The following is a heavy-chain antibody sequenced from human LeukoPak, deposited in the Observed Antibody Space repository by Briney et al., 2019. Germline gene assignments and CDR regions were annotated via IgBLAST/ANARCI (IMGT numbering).Heavy chain of an antibody. Sequence: GGSLRLSCAASGFTFSSYGMHWARQAPGKGLEWVAVISYDGSNKYYADSVKGRFTISRDNSKNTLYLQMNSLRAEDTAVYYCAKRMWQQLFTFDYWGQGTLVTVSS. CDR3: AKRMWQQLFTFDY. CDR2: ISYDGSNK. V-gene: IGHV3-30*18. D-gene: IGHD6-13*01. CDR1: GFTFSSYG. J-gene: IGHJ4*02.